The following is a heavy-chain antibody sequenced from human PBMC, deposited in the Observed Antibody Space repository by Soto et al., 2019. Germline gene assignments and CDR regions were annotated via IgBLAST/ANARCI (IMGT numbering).Heavy chain of an antibody. CDR2: INPNSGGT. Sequence: GASVKVSCKASGYTFTGYYMHWVRQAPGQGLEWMGWINPNSGGTDYAQKFQGRVTMARDTSTTTASMELSSLTSDDTAVYYCARATGYSSSFFYGMDFCGQGTTVTVS. V-gene: IGHV1-2*02. J-gene: IGHJ6*01. D-gene: IGHD6-19*01. CDR1: GYTFTGYY. CDR3: ARATGYSSSFFYGMDF.